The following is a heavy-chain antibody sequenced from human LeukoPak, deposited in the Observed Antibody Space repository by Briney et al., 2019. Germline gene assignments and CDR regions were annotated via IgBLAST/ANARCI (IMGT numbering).Heavy chain of an antibody. CDR1: GFTFSSYG. CDR3: ASGEWELPAPDAFDI. Sequence: GGSLRLSCAASGFTFSSYGMHWVRQAPGKGLEWVANIKQDGSEKYYVDSVKGRFTISRDNAKNSLYLQMNSLRAEDTAVYYCASGEWELPAPDAFDIWGQGTMVTVSS. V-gene: IGHV3-7*01. J-gene: IGHJ3*02. CDR2: IKQDGSEK. D-gene: IGHD1-26*01.